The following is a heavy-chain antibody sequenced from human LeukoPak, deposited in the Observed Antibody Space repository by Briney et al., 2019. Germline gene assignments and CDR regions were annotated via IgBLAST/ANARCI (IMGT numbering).Heavy chain of an antibody. V-gene: IGHV1-18*01. J-gene: IGHJ5*02. Sequence: ASVKLSCKASGYTFTRYGISWVRQAPVQGLGWMGWISANNGNTNYAQKLQGRVTMTTDTSTSTAYMELRSLRSDDTAVYYCARAGVLWFGELLRNWFDPWGQGTLVTVSS. CDR3: ARAGVLWFGELLRNWFDP. D-gene: IGHD3-10*01. CDR2: ISANNGNT. CDR1: GYTFTRYG.